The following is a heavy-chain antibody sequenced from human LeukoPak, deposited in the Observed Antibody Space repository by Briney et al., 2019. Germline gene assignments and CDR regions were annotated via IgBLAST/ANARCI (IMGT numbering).Heavy chain of an antibody. CDR2: IIPFLDTP. J-gene: IGHJ4*02. CDR1: GGTFRNNA. CDR3: ARGGSYSMAIDF. V-gene: IGHV1-69*13. D-gene: IGHD1-26*01. Sequence: SVKVSCKASGGTFRNNAFSWVRQAPGHGLEWMGGIIPFLDTPNYAQNFQGRVTIAADESTTTVFMELSSLRSEDTAFYYCARGGSYSMAIDFWGQGTLVTVSS.